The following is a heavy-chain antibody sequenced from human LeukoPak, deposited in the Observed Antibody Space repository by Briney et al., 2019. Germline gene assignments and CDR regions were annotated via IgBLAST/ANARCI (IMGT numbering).Heavy chain of an antibody. J-gene: IGHJ4*02. D-gene: IGHD1-26*01. CDR1: GFTFSSYG. CDR2: IRYDGSNK. Sequence: GGSLRLSCAASGFTFSSYGMYWDRQAPGKGLEWVAFIRYDGSNKYYADSVKGRFTISRDNSKNTLYLQMNSLRAEDTAVYYCAKDRSGSYSQGLDYWGQGTLVTVSS. V-gene: IGHV3-30*02. CDR3: AKDRSGSYSQGLDY.